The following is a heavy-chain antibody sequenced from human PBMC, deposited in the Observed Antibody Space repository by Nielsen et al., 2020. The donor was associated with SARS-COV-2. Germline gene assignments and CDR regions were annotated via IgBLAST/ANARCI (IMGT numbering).Heavy chain of an antibody. CDR2: IKSKTGGGTT. J-gene: IGHJ4*02. Sequence: GESLKISCAASGFTFSNAWMSWVRQAPGKGLEWVGRIKSKTGGGTTDYAAPVKGRFTISRDDSKNTLYLQMNSLKTEDTAVYYCTTVGTYYYDSSGYHWGQGTLVTVSS. CDR3: TTVGTYYYDSSGYH. D-gene: IGHD3-22*01. V-gene: IGHV3-15*01. CDR1: GFTFSNAW.